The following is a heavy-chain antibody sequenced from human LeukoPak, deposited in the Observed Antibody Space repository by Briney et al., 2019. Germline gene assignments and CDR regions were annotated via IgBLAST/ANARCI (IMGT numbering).Heavy chain of an antibody. J-gene: IGHJ3*02. CDR1: GFTFSSYW. D-gene: IGHD3-16*01. CDR3: ATFTSYDAFDI. Sequence: SGGSLRLSCAASGFTFSSYWMHWVRQAPGKGLVWVSRINTDGSSTSYADSVKGRFTISRDNAKNTLYLQMNSLRAEDTAVYYCATFTSYDAFDIWGQGTMVTVSS. CDR2: INTDGSST. V-gene: IGHV3-74*01.